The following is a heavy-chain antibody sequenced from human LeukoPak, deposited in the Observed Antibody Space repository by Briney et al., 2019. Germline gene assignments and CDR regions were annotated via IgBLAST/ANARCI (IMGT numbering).Heavy chain of an antibody. CDR2: ISGSGGST. CDR3: ATFSRHQWLNDYFDY. D-gene: IGHD3-22*01. Sequence: GGSLRLSCAASGFTFSSYAMSWVRQAPGKGLEWVSAISGSGGSTYYADSVKGRFTISRDNSKNTLYLQMNSLRAEDTAVYYCATFSRHQWLNDYFDYWGQGTPVTVSS. J-gene: IGHJ4*02. V-gene: IGHV3-23*01. CDR1: GFTFSSYA.